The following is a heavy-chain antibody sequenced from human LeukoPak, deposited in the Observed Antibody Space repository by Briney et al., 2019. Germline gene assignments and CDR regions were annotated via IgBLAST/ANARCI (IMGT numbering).Heavy chain of an antibody. Sequence: GSLILSCAASGLTVSSNYMSWVRPAPGKGLEWVSVIYSCGSTYYADSVKGRFTISRDNAKNSLYLQVNNLRAEDTAVYYCARPSGVANYFDYWGQGTLVTVSS. CDR3: ARPSGVANYFDY. CDR2: IYSCGST. V-gene: IGHV3-66*04. D-gene: IGHD3-3*01. J-gene: IGHJ4*02. CDR1: GLTVSSNY.